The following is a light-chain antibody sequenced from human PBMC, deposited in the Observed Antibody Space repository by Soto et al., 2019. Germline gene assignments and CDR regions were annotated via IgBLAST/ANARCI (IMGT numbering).Light chain of an antibody. CDR2: EVS. V-gene: IGLV2-8*01. CDR1: SGDVGAYNY. J-gene: IGLJ2*01. CDR3: SSYARGNNVV. Sequence: ALTQPPSASGSPGQSVTISCTGTSGDVGAYNYVSWFQQHPGKAPKFMIYEVSKRPSGVPDRFSGSKSGNTASLTVSGLQAEDEADYYCSSYARGNNVVFGGGTKLTVL.